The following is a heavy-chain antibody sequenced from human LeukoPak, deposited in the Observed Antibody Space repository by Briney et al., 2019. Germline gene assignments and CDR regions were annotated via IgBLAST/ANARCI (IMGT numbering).Heavy chain of an antibody. J-gene: IGHJ6*02. CDR1: GGSMRNYY. CDR2: IYYSGST. D-gene: IGHD6-19*01. CDR3: ARDFRRHSSGWYRGYYYGMDV. Sequence: SETLSLTCTISGGSMRNYYWSWIRQPPGKGLEWIGYIYYSGSTNYNPSLKSRVTISVDTSKNQFSLKLSSVTAADTAVYYCARDFRRHSSGWYRGYYYGMDVWGQGTTVTVSS. V-gene: IGHV4-59*01.